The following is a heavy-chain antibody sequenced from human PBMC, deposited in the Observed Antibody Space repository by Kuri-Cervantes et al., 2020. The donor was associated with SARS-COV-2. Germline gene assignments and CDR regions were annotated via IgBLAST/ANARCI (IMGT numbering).Heavy chain of an antibody. CDR3: ARGPLYSSSRYDWFDP. CDR1: GITVSTNY. D-gene: IGHD6-13*01. Sequence: GGSLRLSCAASGITVSTNYMNWVRQAPGKGLEWLSVMYSGRSTYYADSVKGRFTISRDTSKNTVYLQMNSLRGDDTAVYYCARGPLYSSSRYDWFDPWGRGTLVTVSS. J-gene: IGHJ5*02. V-gene: IGHV3-53*01. CDR2: MYSGRST.